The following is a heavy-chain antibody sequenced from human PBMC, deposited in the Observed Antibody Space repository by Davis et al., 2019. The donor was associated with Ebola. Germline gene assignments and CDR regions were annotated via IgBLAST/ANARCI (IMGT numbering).Heavy chain of an antibody. Sequence: HPQTLSLTCAIPGDSVSSGGWNWIRQSPSRGLAWLGRTYYSSKWYYDYAVSVKSRITINPDTSKNQFSLQLNSVTPEDTALYYCTRGWLRGGMDVWGEGTTVTV. D-gene: IGHD5-18*01. V-gene: IGHV6-1*01. CDR1: GDSVSSGG. CDR2: TYYSSKWYY. J-gene: IGHJ6*02. CDR3: TRGWLRGGMDV.